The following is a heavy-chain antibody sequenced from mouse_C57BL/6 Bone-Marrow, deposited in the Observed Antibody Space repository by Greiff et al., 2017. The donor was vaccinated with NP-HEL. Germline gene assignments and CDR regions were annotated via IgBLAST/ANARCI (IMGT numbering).Heavy chain of an antibody. D-gene: IGHD1-1*01. CDR2: IYPGSGNT. CDR1: GYSFTSYY. CDR3: VRSRYYYGSSYDYAMDY. Sequence: QVQLQQSGPELVKPGASVKISCKASGYSFTSYYIHWVKQRPGQGLEWIGWIYPGSGNTKYNEKFKGKATLTADTSSSTAYMQLSSLTSEDSAVYSCVRSRYYYGSSYDYAMDYWGQGTSVTVSS. J-gene: IGHJ4*01. V-gene: IGHV1-66*01.